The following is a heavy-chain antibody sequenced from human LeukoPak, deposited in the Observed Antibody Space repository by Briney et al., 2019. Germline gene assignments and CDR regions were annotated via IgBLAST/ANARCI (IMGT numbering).Heavy chain of an antibody. D-gene: IGHD3-10*01. Sequence: PGGSLRLSCAASGFTFSSYEMNWVRQAPGKGLEWLTFIQYDGSNKYYADSVKGRFTISRDNSKNRLYLQMNSLRVEDTAMYYCAKSTGSTPTHTLDYWGQGTRVTVSS. CDR3: AKSTGSTPTHTLDY. CDR1: GFTFSSYE. CDR2: IQYDGSNK. J-gene: IGHJ4*02. V-gene: IGHV3-30*02.